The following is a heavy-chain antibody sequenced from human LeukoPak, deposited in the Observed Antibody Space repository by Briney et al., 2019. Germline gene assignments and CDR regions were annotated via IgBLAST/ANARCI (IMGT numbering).Heavy chain of an antibody. CDR3: ARVAQQWLGFDY. V-gene: IGHV4-59*01. J-gene: IGHJ4*02. Sequence: SETLSLTCTVSGGSISSYYWSWIRQPPGKGLEWIGYIYYSGSTNYNPSLKSRVTISVDMSKNQFSLKLSSVTAADTAVYYCARVAQQWLGFDYWGQGTLVTVSS. D-gene: IGHD6-19*01. CDR2: IYYSGST. CDR1: GGSISSYY.